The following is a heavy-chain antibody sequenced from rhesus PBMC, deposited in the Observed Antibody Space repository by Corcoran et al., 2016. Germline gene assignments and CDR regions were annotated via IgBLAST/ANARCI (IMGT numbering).Heavy chain of an antibody. CDR2: ISGSDGSH. V-gene: IGHV4-65*01. Sequence: QVQLQESGPGLVKPSETLSLNCAVSGGSVSSSHSWSWIRQPPGKELEWIGYISGSDGSHYYNTSSKRRGTISTDPSKNQFTLKLSSVTAAETAAYYWARGRIVYYSDYWGQGVLVTVSS. J-gene: IGHJ4*01. CDR1: GGSVSSSHS. CDR3: ARGRIVYYSDY.